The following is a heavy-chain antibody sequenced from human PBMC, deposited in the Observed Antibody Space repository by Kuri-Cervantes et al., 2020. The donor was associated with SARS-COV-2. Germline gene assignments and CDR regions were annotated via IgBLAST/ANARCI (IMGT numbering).Heavy chain of an antibody. CDR2: ISYDGSNK. Sequence: LSLTCAASGFTFSSYAMHWVRQAPGKGLEWVAVISYDGSNKYYADSVKGRFTISRDNSKNTLYLQMNSLRAEDTAVYYCARGGSAYCGGDCYPPAWGVVLLGSQGSGYMDVWGKGSTVTVSS. D-gene: IGHD2-21*01. V-gene: IGHV3-30*04. CDR1: GFTFSSYA. CDR3: ARGGSAYCGGDCYPPAWGVVLLGSQGSGYMDV. J-gene: IGHJ6*03.